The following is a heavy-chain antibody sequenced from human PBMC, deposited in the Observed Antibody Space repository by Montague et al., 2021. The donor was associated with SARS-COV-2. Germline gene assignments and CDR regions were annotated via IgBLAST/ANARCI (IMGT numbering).Heavy chain of an antibody. V-gene: IGHV3-48*03. J-gene: IGHJ4*02. CDR1: GFTFSSYE. CDR2: ISRSGSII. CDR3: AREYIEAAGHGNDY. D-gene: IGHD6-13*01. Sequence: SLRLSCAASGFTFSSYEMNWVRQAPGKGLEWVSYISRSGSIIYYADSVKGRFTISRDNAKNSLYLQMYSLRAEDTAVYYCAREYIEAAGHGNDYWGQGTLVTVSS.